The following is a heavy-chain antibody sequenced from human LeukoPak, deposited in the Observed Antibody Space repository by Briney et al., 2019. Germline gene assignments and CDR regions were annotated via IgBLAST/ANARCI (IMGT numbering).Heavy chain of an antibody. J-gene: IGHJ4*02. D-gene: IGHD2-2*01. CDR2: ISGSGGST. CDR3: AKDWMRYRSSTSCRAPPGY. V-gene: IGHV3-23*01. Sequence: GGSLRLSCAASGFTFSSYAMSWVRQAPGKGLEWVSAISGSGGSTYYADSVKGRFTISRDNSKNTLYLQMNSLRAEDTAVYYCAKDWMRYRSSTSCRAPPGYWGQGTLVTVSS. CDR1: GFTFSSYA.